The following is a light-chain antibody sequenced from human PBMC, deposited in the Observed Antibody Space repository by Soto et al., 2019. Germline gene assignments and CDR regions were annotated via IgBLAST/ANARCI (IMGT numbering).Light chain of an antibody. CDR2: KAS. CDR3: QQSET. J-gene: IGKJ3*01. CDR1: QSISSW. Sequence: DIQMTQSPSTLSASVGDRVTITCRASQSISSWLAWYQQKPGKAPKLLIYKASSLESGVPSRFSGSGSGTEFTLTISSLQPHDFATYYCQQSETFGPGTKVDIK. V-gene: IGKV1-5*03.